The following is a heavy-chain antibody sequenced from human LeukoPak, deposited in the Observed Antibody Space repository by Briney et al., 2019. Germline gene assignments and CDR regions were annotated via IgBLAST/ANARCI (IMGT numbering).Heavy chain of an antibody. D-gene: IGHD6-19*01. CDR2: INHSGST. J-gene: IGHJ4*02. CDR3: ASGDIAVAGTGNSFDY. V-gene: IGHV4-34*01. Sequence: ASETLSLTCAVYGGSFSGYYWSWIRQPPGKGLEWIGEINHSGSTNYNPSLKSRVTVSVDTSKNQFSLKLSSVTAADTAVYYCASGDIAVAGTGNSFDYWGQGTLVTVSS. CDR1: GGSFSGYY.